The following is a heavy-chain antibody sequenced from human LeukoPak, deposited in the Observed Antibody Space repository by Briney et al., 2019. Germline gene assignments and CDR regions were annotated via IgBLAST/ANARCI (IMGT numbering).Heavy chain of an antibody. D-gene: IGHD3-16*01. CDR3: ARRPAIGVGAVDY. J-gene: IGHJ4*02. CDR1: GGTFSSYA. CDR2: IIPILVIA. V-gene: IGHV1-69*10. Sequence: SVKVSCKTSGGTFSSYAISWVRQAPRQELEWMGGIIPILVIANYAQKFQGRVTITADNSTITADMELSSLTSEDTAVYYCARRPAIGVGAVDYWGQGTLVTVSS.